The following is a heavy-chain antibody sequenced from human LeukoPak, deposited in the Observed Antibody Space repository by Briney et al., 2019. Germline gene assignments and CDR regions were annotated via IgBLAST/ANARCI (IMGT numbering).Heavy chain of an antibody. J-gene: IGHJ3*02. CDR1: GFTFSSYG. V-gene: IGHV3-30*03. D-gene: IGHD1-26*01. Sequence: PGGSLRLSCAASGFTFSSYGMHWVRQAPGKGLEWVAVISYDGSNKYYADSVKGRFTISRDNSKNTLYLQMNSLRAEDTAVYYCARDRFMWELLGMGHAFDIWGQGTMVTVSS. CDR3: ARDRFMWELLGMGHAFDI. CDR2: ISYDGSNK.